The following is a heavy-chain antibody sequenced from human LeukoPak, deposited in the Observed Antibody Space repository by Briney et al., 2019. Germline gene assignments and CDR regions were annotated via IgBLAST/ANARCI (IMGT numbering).Heavy chain of an antibody. Sequence: GGSLRLSCAASGFTFRSYWMHWVRQAPGKGLVWVSRINIDGSSGSYADSVKGRFTISRDNAKNSLYLQMNSLRAEDTAVYYCARYIALYYFDYWGQGTLVTVSS. D-gene: IGHD6-13*01. J-gene: IGHJ4*02. V-gene: IGHV3-74*01. CDR1: GFTFRSYW. CDR3: ARYIALYYFDY. CDR2: INIDGSSG.